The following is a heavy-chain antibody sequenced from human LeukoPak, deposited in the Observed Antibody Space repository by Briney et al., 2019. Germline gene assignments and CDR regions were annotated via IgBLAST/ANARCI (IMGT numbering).Heavy chain of an antibody. CDR3: ARGAGSGFHFYMDV. V-gene: IGHV3-20*04. Sequence: GGSLRLSCVASGLTFDDHGMNWVRQAPGKGLEWVSGINWNGGSTGYADSVKGRFTMSRDNAKNSLYLQMNSLRAEDTALYYWARGAGSGFHFYMDVWGKGTTVTVSS. J-gene: IGHJ6*03. CDR1: GLTFDDHG. D-gene: IGHD3-10*01. CDR2: INWNGGST.